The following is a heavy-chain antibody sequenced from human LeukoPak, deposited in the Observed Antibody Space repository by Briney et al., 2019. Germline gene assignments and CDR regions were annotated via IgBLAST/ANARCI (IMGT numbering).Heavy chain of an antibody. Sequence: ASVKVSCKASGYTFTGYYMHWVRQAPGQGLEWMGWINPNSGGTNYAQKFQGRVTMTRDTSISTAYMELSRLRSDDTAVYYCARDARPLDSSGYYRVWFDPWGQGTLVTVSS. J-gene: IGHJ5*02. CDR2: INPNSGGT. V-gene: IGHV1-2*02. CDR1: GYTFTGYY. CDR3: ARDARPLDSSGYYRVWFDP. D-gene: IGHD3-22*01.